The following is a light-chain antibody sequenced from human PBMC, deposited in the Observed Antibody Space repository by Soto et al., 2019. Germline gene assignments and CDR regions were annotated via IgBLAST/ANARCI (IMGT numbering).Light chain of an antibody. Sequence: EIALTQSPGTLSLSPGERATLSCRARQSVSSNNLAWYQQRPGQAPRVVIYGASTRATGIPERFSGSGSGTDFTLTNSRLEPEDFAVYYWQQYGRSPFTFGPGTKVDIK. CDR2: GAS. CDR1: QSVSSNN. J-gene: IGKJ3*01. CDR3: QQYGRSPFT. V-gene: IGKV3-20*01.